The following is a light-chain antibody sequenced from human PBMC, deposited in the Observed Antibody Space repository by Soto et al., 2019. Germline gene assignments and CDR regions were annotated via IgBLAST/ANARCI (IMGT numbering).Light chain of an antibody. J-gene: IGLJ1*01. Sequence: QSMLTQPPSVSGTPGQRVTISCSGGISNIATNYVHWFQQLPGTAPKVLSNRDNQRPSGVPDRFSGSKSGTSASLAISGLRSEVEAEYYCAAWDDTVRSYVFGTGTKLTVL. V-gene: IGLV1-47*01. CDR3: AAWDDTVRSYV. CDR2: RDN. CDR1: ISNIATNY.